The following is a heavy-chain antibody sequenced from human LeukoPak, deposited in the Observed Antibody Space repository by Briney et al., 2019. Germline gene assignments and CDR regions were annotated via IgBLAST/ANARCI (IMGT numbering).Heavy chain of an antibody. Sequence: GGSLRLSCAASGFTFSSYAMSWVRQAPGKGLEWVSAISGSGGSTYYADSVKGRFTISRDNSKNTLYLQMNSLRAEDTAVYYCAKQCPRIFWSGYWGGANDYWGQGTLVTVSS. V-gene: IGHV3-23*01. CDR2: ISGSGGST. D-gene: IGHD3-3*01. CDR3: AKQCPRIFWSGYWGGANDY. CDR1: GFTFSSYA. J-gene: IGHJ4*02.